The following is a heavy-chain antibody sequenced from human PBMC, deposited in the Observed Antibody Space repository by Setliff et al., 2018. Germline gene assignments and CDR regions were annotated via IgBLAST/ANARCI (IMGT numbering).Heavy chain of an antibody. CDR2: IDPKSGRT. Sequence: ASVKVSCKTSGYPFVGYFIYWMRQATGQGLEWVGWIDPKSGRTKYAVKFQGRVTMTRDTSSSTIYMEVNSLTSDDTAVYFCAKQGDLAFDYWGQGTQVTVS. CDR1: GYPFVGYF. V-gene: IGHV1-2*02. CDR3: AKQGDLAFDY. D-gene: IGHD3-16*01. J-gene: IGHJ4*02.